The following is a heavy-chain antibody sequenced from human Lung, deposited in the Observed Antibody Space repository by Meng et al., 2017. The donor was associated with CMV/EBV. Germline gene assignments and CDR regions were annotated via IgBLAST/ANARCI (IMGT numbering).Heavy chain of an antibody. CDR2: IPHRGSS. V-gene: IGHV4-4*02. D-gene: IGHD3-10*01. J-gene: IGHJ1*01. CDR3: LRRSGGSV. Sequence: QVQLRESGPALVKPSETLSLTCAGSGDSITNQNGWAWVRQPPGKGLEWIGEIPHRGSSAYNPSLKSRVSMSIDKSKNQFSLKLTSVTAADTAVYHCLRRSGGSVWGQGTLVTVSS. CDR1: GDSITNQNG.